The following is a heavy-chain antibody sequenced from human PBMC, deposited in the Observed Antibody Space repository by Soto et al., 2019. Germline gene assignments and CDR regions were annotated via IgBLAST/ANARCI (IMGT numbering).Heavy chain of an antibody. D-gene: IGHD2-2*01. J-gene: IGHJ3*02. Sequence: GGSLRLSCAASGFTFSSYWMSWVRQAPGKGLEWVANIKQDGSEKYYVDSVKGRFTISRDNAKNSLYLQMNSLRAEDTAVYYCARGMISDKPAAMPSGAFDIWGQGTMVTVSS. V-gene: IGHV3-7*01. CDR3: ARGMISDKPAAMPSGAFDI. CDR2: IKQDGSEK. CDR1: GFTFSSYW.